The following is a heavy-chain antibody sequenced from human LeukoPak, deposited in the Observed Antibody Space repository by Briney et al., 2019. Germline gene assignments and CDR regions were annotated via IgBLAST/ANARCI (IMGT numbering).Heavy chain of an antibody. V-gene: IGHV4-59*01. CDR1: GGSISRDY. CDR3: ARDRPGNWFDP. CDR2: IYYSGST. Sequence: SETLSLTCTVSGGSISRDYWSWIRQPPGKGLEWIGYIYYSGSTNYNPSLKSRVTISVDTSKNQFSLKLSSVTAADTAVYYCARDRPGNWFDPWGQGTLVTVSS. J-gene: IGHJ5*02.